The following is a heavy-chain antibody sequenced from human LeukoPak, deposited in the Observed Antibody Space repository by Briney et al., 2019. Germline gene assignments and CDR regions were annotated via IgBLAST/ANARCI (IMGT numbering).Heavy chain of an antibody. V-gene: IGHV3-21*01. CDR3: ARGRAGITMVRGVKVDWFDP. CDR1: GFTFSSYS. J-gene: IGHJ5*02. CDR2: ISSSSSYI. Sequence: GGSLRLSCAASGFTFSSYSMNWVRQAPGKGLEWVSSISSSSSYIYYADSVKGRFTISRDNAKNSLYLQMNSLRAEDTAVYYCARGRAGITMVRGVKVDWFDPWGQGTLVTVSS. D-gene: IGHD3-10*01.